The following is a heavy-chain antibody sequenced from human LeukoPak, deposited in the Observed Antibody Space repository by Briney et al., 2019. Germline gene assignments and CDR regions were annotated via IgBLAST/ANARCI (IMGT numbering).Heavy chain of an antibody. J-gene: IGHJ5*02. Sequence: GGSLRLSCAASGFTFSSYGIHWVRQAPCKGLEGVAVISDDGSKKYYADSVKGRFTISRDNSKNTLYLQMNSLRAEDTAVYYCAKQLTRGPMFREALWDWFDPWGQGTLVTVSS. CDR3: AKQLTRGPMFREALWDWFDP. CDR1: GFTFSSYG. D-gene: IGHD3-10*01. V-gene: IGHV3-30*18. CDR2: ISDDGSKK.